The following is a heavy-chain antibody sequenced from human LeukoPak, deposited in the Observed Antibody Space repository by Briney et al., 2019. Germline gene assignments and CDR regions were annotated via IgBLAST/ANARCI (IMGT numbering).Heavy chain of an antibody. J-gene: IGHJ4*02. CDR1: GFTFSSYG. D-gene: IGHD3-10*01. V-gene: IGHV3-30*02. CDR3: AREKGRGVISPYYDY. CDR2: IRYDGSNK. Sequence: GGSLRLSCAASGFTFSSYGMHWVRQAPGKGLEWVAFIRYDGSNKFYADSVKGRFTISRDNPRNTLYLQMNSLRVEDTAVYYCAREKGRGVISPYYDYWGQGTLVTVS.